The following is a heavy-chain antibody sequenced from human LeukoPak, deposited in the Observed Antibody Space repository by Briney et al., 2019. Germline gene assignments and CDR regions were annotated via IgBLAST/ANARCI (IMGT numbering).Heavy chain of an antibody. V-gene: IGHV3-23*01. CDR3: AKDPGVHWFDP. CDR1: GFTFSSYA. CDR2: ISASGDST. Sequence: PGGSLRLSCATSGFTFSSYAVSWVRQAPGKGLEWVSAISASGDSTYYADSVRGRFTFSRDNSKNTLYLQMNSLRAEDTAVYYCAKDPGVHWFDPWGQGTLVTVSS. D-gene: IGHD3-10*01. J-gene: IGHJ5*02.